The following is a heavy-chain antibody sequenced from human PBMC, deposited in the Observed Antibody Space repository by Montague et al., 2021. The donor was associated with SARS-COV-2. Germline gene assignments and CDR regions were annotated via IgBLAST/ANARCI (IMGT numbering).Heavy chain of an antibody. CDR3: AWRARRGVRGLDA. V-gene: IGHV4-34*01. J-gene: IGHJ3*01. CDR1: GGSFSDYY. Sequence: SETLSLTCAVYGGSFSDYYWTWIRQPPGKGLEWIGEINVSVSAKXTPSLKSRVTISIDVAKSQFSLNLYSVSAADTALYYCAWRARRGVRGLDAWGQGTLVTVSS. CDR2: INVSVSA. D-gene: IGHD3-10*01.